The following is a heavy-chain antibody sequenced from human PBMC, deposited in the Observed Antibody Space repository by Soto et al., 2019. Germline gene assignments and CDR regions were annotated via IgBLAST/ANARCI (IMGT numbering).Heavy chain of an antibody. CDR3: ARGGTAEADF. J-gene: IGHJ4*02. D-gene: IGHD2-21*02. Sequence: QAQLVQSGAEVKEPGASVTVSCQASGYTFTGYGITWVRQAPGQGLEWMGWASPLSATTNYAPKFQGRVTMTTDTSTNMAYMELRSLRSDDTAVYYCARGGTAEADFWGQGTLVTVAS. CDR1: GYTFTGYG. V-gene: IGHV1-18*01. CDR2: ASPLSATT.